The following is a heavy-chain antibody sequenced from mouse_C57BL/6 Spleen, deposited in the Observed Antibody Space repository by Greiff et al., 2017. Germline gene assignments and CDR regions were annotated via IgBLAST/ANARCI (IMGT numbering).Heavy chain of an antibody. D-gene: IGHD2-2*01. CDR1: GYTFTDYN. CDR3: GWGYGYFDY. CDR2: INPNNGGT. J-gene: IGHJ2*01. Sequence: SGPELVKPGASVKMSCKASGYTFTDYNMHWVKQSHGKSLEGIGYINPNNGGTSYNQKFKGKATLTVNKSSSTADMELRSLTSEDSAVYYCGWGYGYFDYWGQGTTLTVSS. V-gene: IGHV1-22*01.